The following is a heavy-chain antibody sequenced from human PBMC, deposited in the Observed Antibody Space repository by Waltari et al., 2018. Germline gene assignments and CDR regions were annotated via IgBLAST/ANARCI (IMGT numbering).Heavy chain of an antibody. CDR1: GGTFSSYT. V-gene: IGHV1-69*08. CDR2: IIPNLGIA. D-gene: IGHD3-10*01. J-gene: IGHJ5*02. CDR3: ARDPGLWFGELSFDP. Sequence: QVQLVQSGAEVKKPGSSVKVSCKASGGTFSSYTISWVRQAPGQGLEWMGRIIPNLGIANYAQKFQGRVTITADKSTSTAYMELSSLRSEDTAVYYCARDPGLWFGELSFDPWGQGTLVTVSS.